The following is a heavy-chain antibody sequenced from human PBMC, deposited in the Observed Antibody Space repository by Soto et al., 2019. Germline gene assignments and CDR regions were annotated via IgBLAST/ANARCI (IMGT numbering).Heavy chain of an antibody. CDR2: IATGGDRI. Sequence: EEQLVESGGDLVQPGGSLRLSCTSSGFALDTYDMNWVRLAPGKDLEWISHIATGGDRIYYADSVKGRFTISRDNARNSLYLQMNSLRDEYTARYYWAGENVLMFALYDAFNVWGQGTLVTVSS. D-gene: IGHD3-16*01. CDR1: GFALDTYD. CDR3: AGENVLMFALYDAFNV. J-gene: IGHJ3*01. V-gene: IGHV3-48*03.